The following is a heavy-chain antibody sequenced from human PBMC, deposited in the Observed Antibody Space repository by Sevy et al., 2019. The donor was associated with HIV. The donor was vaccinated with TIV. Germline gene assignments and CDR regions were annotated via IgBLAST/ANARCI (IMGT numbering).Heavy chain of an antibody. CDR1: GLTLNNYT. CDR3: VHHYWDYGRGN. Sequence: GGCLRLSCAASGLTLNNYTVSWVRQAPGKGLEWVSLINLNGENKLYADSVKGRFTISRDNFKNMLYLEMKSLRAEDTAVYYCVHHYWDYGRGNWGQGTLVTVSS. CDR2: INLNGENK. J-gene: IGHJ1*01. D-gene: IGHD4-17*01. V-gene: IGHV3-23*01.